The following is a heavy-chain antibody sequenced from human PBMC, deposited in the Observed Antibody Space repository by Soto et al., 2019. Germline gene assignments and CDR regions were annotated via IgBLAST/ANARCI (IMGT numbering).Heavy chain of an antibody. V-gene: IGHV3-21*06. Sequence: GSLRLSCAASGFTFTRYSMNWVRQAPGKGLEWVSSISSTTNYIYYGDSMKGRFAISRDNAKNSLYLEMNSLRAEDTAVYYCARESEDLTSNFDYWGQGTLVTVSS. CDR1: GFTFTRYS. CDR2: ISSTTNYI. CDR3: ARESEDLTSNFDY. J-gene: IGHJ4*02.